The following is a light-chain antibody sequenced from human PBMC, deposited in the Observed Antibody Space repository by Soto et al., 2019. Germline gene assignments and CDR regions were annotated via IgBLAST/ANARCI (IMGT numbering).Light chain of an antibody. V-gene: IGKV3-11*01. CDR1: QSVSNS. CDR2: DAS. Sequence: EIVLTQSPATLSLSPGERATLSCRASQSVSNSLAWYQQKPGQAPRLLIYDASNRATGAPARFSGSGSGTDFTLTISSLEPEDFAFYYCQQRSDWPPITFGQGTRLEIK. CDR3: QQRSDWPPIT. J-gene: IGKJ5*01.